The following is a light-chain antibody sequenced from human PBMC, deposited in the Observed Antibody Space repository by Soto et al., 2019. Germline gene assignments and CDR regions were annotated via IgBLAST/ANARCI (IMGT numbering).Light chain of an antibody. CDR3: SSYTIVSTHVL. CDR1: SSDIGAYGY. V-gene: IGLV2-14*01. J-gene: IGLJ2*01. CDR2: DVN. Sequence: QSALTQPASVSGSPGQSITISCTGTSSDIGAYGYVSWYQQHPARAPKLIIYDVNDRPSGVSDRFSGSKSGNTASLTISGLQADDEADYFCSSYTIVSTHVLFGCGTKLTVL.